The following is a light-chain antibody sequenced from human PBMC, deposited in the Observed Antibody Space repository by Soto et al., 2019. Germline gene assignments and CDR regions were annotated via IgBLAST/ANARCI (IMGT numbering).Light chain of an antibody. Sequence: QSVLTQPTSVSGSPGQSITLSCTGKHNDICTYDYVSWYQQHPGRAPRLLIHGVTTRPSGISGRFSASKSGLTASLTISGLQPEDEADYYCSSFTSNRIYVFGPGTKVTVL. CDR1: HNDICTYDY. CDR2: GVT. J-gene: IGLJ1*01. CDR3: SSFTSNRIYV. V-gene: IGLV2-14*03.